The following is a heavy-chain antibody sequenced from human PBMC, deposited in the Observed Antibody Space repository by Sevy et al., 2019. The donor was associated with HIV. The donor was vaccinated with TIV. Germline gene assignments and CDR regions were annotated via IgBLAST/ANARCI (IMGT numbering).Heavy chain of an antibody. Sequence: SETLSLTCTVSGGSVTSGPSYWGWIRQPPGEGLEWIGSIHYSGTTHYNPSLASRVTISVDTSNDQFSLKMTSMTAADTAVYFFAKSGGTSYDLLTGPLHLNWFDPWGQGILFTVSS. CDR2: IHYSGTT. D-gene: IGHD3-9*01. CDR1: GGSVTSGPSY. V-gene: IGHV4-39*01. CDR3: AKSGGTSYDLLTGPLHLNWFDP. J-gene: IGHJ5*02.